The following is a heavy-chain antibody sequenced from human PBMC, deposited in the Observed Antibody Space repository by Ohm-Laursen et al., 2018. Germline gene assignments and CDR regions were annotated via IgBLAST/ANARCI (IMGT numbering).Heavy chain of an antibody. D-gene: IGHD3-9*01. V-gene: IGHV4-34*01. CDR2: INHSGST. CDR3: ARNRLVTTPYYYYYGMDV. J-gene: IGHJ6*02. CDR1: GGSFSGYY. Sequence: TLSLTCAVYGGSFSGYYWSWIRQPPGKGLEWIGEINHSGSTNYNPSLKSRVTISVDTSKNQFSLKLSSVTAADTAVYYCARNRLVTTPYYYYYGMDVWGQGTTVTVSS.